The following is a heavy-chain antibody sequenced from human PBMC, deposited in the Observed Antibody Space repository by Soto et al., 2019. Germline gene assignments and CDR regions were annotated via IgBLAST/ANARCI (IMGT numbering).Heavy chain of an antibody. CDR3: ARVWGGSNGFDP. CDR2: IYYSGST. CDR1: GGSISSGDYY. J-gene: IGHJ5*02. D-gene: IGHD3-16*01. V-gene: IGHV4-30-4*01. Sequence: PSETLSLTCTVSGGSISSGDYYWSWIRQPPGKGLEWIGYIYYSGSTYYNPSLKSRVTISVDTSKNQFSLKLSSVTAADTAVYYCARVWGGSNGFDPWGQGTLVTVSS.